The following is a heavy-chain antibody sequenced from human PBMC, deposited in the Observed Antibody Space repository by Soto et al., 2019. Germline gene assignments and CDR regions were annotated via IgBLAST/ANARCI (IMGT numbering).Heavy chain of an antibody. CDR3: VRDRPNNWFDP. Sequence: GESLKISCAASGFTFTDHWMHWVRQGPGKGLEWVARVSNDGGTTTYADFVKGRFTISRDNAKNMVYLQMNSLKAEDTAVYYCVRDRPNNWFDPWGQGTLVTVSS. J-gene: IGHJ5*02. CDR1: GFTFTDHW. CDR2: VSNDGGTT. V-gene: IGHV3-74*03.